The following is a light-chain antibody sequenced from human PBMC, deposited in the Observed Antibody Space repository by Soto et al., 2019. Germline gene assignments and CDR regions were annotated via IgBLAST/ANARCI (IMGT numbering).Light chain of an antibody. CDR3: QQSYTTPWT. CDR2: TTS. V-gene: IGKV1-39*01. Sequence: DIQMTQSPSTLSASVGDRVTITCRASQSISYYLNWYQQKPGRAPRLLIYTTSSLQSGVPSKFSGSASGTDFTLTISSLQPEDFAPYYCQQSYTTPWTFGQGTKVDIK. CDR1: QSISYY. J-gene: IGKJ1*01.